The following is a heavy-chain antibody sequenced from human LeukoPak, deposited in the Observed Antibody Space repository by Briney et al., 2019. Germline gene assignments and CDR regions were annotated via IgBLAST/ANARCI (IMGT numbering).Heavy chain of an antibody. J-gene: IGHJ3*02. CDR1: GYTFTGYY. CDR3: ARDLPYDYGVTAAFDI. D-gene: IGHD4-17*01. CDR2: INPNSGGT. Sequence: ASVKVSYKASGYTFTGYYMHWVRQAPGQGLEWMGWINPNSGGTNYAQKFQGRVTMTRDTSISTAYMELSRLRSDDTAVYYCARDLPYDYGVTAAFDIWGQGTMVTVSS. V-gene: IGHV1-2*02.